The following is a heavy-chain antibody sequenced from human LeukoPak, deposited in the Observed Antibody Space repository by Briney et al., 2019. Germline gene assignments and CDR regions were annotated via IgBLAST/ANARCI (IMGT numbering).Heavy chain of an antibody. CDR3: ARDRKGRTYGDPYWFFDL. J-gene: IGHJ2*01. V-gene: IGHV3-21*06. D-gene: IGHD4-17*01. CDR1: GFTFSSYS. Sequence: GGSLRLSCAASGFTFSSYSMNWVRQAPGKGLDWVSSISSSSSSIYYADPMKGRFTISRDNVKNLLFLQMNSLRAEDTAIYYCARDRKGRTYGDPYWFFDLWGRGTLVSVSS. CDR2: ISSSSSSI.